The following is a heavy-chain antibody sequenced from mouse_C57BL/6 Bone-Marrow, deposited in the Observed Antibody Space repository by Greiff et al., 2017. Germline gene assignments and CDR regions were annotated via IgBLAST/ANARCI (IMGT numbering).Heavy chain of an antibody. CDR2: IDPEDGDT. V-gene: IGHV14-1*01. J-gene: IGHJ2*01. Sequence: VQLKESGAELVKPGASVKLSCTASGFNIKDYYMHWVKQRTEQGLEWIGRIDPEDGDTEYAPKFQGKATMTADTSSNTAYLQLSSLTSEDTAVYYCTTEKCPVYFDYWGQGTTLTVSS. CDR3: TTEKCPVYFDY. CDR1: GFNIKDYY.